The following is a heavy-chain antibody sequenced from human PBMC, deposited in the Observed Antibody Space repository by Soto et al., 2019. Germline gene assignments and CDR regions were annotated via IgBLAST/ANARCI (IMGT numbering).Heavy chain of an antibody. CDR2: ISSSSSYI. V-gene: IGHV3-21*01. D-gene: IGHD6-13*01. Sequence: EVQLVESGGGLVKPGGSLRLSCAASGFTFSSYSMNWVRQAPGKGLEWVSSISSSSSYIYYADSVKGRFTISRDNAKNSLYLQMNSLRAEDTAVYYCARDLSYGYSSSWYFQHWGQGTLVTVSS. CDR3: ARDLSYGYSSSWYFQH. CDR1: GFTFSSYS. J-gene: IGHJ1*01.